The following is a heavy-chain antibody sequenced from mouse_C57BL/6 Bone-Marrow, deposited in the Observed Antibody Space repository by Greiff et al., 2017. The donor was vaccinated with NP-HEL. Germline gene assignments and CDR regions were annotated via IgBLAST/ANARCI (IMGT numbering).Heavy chain of an antibody. D-gene: IGHD1-1*01. CDR2: ISNLAYSI. V-gene: IGHV5-15*01. CDR3: ARRGYGSSSDWYFDV. J-gene: IGHJ1*03. CDR1: GFTFSDYG. Sequence: EVKLMESGGGLVQPGGSLKLSCAASGFTFSDYGMAWVRQAPRKGPEWVAFISNLAYSIYYAATVTGRFTISRENAKNTLYLEMSSLRSEDTAMYYCARRGYGSSSDWYFDVWGTGTTVTVSS.